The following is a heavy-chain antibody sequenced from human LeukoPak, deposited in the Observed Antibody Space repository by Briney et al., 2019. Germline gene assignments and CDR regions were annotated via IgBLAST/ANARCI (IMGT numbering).Heavy chain of an antibody. Sequence: SETLSLTCTVSGGSITSYYWSWIRQPPGKGLEWIGYSYYSGLTNYNPSLKSRVTISVDTSKKQSSLKLSSVTAADTAVYYCTRRSDCMDSWGQGTLVTVSS. J-gene: IGHJ4*02. CDR2: SYYSGLT. D-gene: IGHD2-21*02. CDR1: GGSITSYY. V-gene: IGHV4-59*01. CDR3: TRRSDCMDS.